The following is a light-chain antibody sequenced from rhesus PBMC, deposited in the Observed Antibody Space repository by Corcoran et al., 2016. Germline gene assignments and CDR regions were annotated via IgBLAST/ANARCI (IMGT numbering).Light chain of an antibody. Sequence: DIQMTQSPSSLSASVGDKVTTTCRASQDIANWLAWYQQKPGKGPNLLIFATSRLQPGVPAMFCGSRSGTDYTLTISSLQPEDFATYYCQQGYSSPRTFGHGTKVEIK. J-gene: IGKJ1*01. CDR2: ATS. CDR3: QQGYSSPRT. V-gene: IGKV1-18*01. CDR1: QDIANW.